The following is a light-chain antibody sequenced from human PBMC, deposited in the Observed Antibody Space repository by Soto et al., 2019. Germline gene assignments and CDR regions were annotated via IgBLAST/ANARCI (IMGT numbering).Light chain of an antibody. J-gene: IGLJ3*02. CDR1: SSDVGSYNF. CDR2: EVN. Sequence: QSALTQPASVSGSPGQSITISCTGTSSDVGSYNFVSWYKQHPGTAPKLMIYEVNKRPSGVPDRFSGSKSGNTASLTVSGLQAEDEADYYCTSYGGRDNLMFGGGTKLTVL. V-gene: IGLV2-8*01. CDR3: TSYGGRDNLM.